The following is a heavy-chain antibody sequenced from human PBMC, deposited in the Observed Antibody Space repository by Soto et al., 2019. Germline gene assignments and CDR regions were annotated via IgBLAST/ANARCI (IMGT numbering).Heavy chain of an antibody. CDR2: IWYDGSNK. D-gene: IGHD3-10*01. V-gene: IGHV3-33*01. Sequence: QVQLVESGGGVVQPGRSLRLSCAASGFTFSSYGMHWVRQAPGKGLEWVAVIWYDGSNKYYADSVKGRFTISRDNSKNTLYMQMNSRRDEDTTVYYCAIEWSGSGSYHFDSWGQGTQVTVYS. J-gene: IGHJ4*02. CDR3: AIEWSGSGSYHFDS. CDR1: GFTFSSYG.